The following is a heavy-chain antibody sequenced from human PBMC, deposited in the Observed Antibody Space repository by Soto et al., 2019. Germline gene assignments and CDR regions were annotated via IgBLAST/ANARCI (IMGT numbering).Heavy chain of an antibody. V-gene: IGHV4-59*01. J-gene: IGHJ4*02. CDR3: ARGGGPTTTTLTTYDY. Sequence: SETLSLTCTVSGGSISSYYWSWIRQPPGKGLEWIGYIYYSGSTNYNPSLKSRVTILIDMSKNQFSLKMTSVTAADTAVYYCARGGGPTTTTLTTYDYWAQGSLVTVSS. D-gene: IGHD4-17*01. CDR1: GGSISSYY. CDR2: IYYSGST.